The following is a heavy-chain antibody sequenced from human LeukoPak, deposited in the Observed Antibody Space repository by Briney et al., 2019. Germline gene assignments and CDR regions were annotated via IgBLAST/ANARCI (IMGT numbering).Heavy chain of an antibody. V-gene: IGHV5-51*01. CDR2: IYPGDSDT. CDR1: GYSFTSYW. D-gene: IGHD3-10*01. J-gene: IGHJ6*03. CDR3: ARVPYYCDSGSFYMDV. Sequence: GESLKISCKGSGYSFTSYWIGWVRQMPGKGLEWMGIIYPGDSDTRYSPSFQGQVTISADKSISTAYLQWSSLKASDTAMYYCARVPYYCDSGSFYMDVWGRGTTVTVSS.